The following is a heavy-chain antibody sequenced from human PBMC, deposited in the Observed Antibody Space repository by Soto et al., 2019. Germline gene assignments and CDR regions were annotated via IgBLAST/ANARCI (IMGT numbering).Heavy chain of an antibody. CDR2: IYYSGST. V-gene: IGHV4-31*03. CDR3: ARDPGRYYYMDV. CDR1: GGSISSGGYY. J-gene: IGHJ6*03. Sequence: QVQLQESGPGLVKPSQTLSLTCTVSGGSISSGGYYWSWIRQHPGKGLECLGYIYYSGSTYYNPSLKSRVTISVDTSKNQFSLKLSSVTAADPSVYHCARDPGRYYYMDVWGKGTTVTVSS.